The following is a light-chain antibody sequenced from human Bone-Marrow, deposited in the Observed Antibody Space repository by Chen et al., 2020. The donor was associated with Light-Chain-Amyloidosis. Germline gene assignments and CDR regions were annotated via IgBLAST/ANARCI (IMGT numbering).Light chain of an antibody. V-gene: IGLV1-47*01. CDR2: RND. CDR1: NSNIGSNF. Sequence: QSVLTQPPSASGTPGQRVTISCSGSNSNIGSNFVYWYQQLPGTAPKLFIYRNDQRPSGVPDRFSCSNYGTTPSLAVSGLLAEDEADYYCAASDDSRGGLYVFWAGTKVTVL. J-gene: IGLJ1*01. CDR3: AASDDSRGGLYV.